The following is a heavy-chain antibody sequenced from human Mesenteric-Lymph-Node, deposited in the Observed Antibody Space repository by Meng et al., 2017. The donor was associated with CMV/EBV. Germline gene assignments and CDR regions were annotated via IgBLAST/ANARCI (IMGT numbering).Heavy chain of an antibody. V-gene: IGHV3-13*01. Sequence: GGSLRLSCAASGFTFGDYDMHWIRQTTGKGLEWAAVTAAAGDTFYSDSVKGRFTISRENVKSSLFLQMNSLTAGDTAIYYCVRSGNWPDQHYYFGMDVWGQGITVTVSS. J-gene: IGHJ6*02. CDR2: TAAAGDT. CDR3: VRSGNWPDQHYYFGMDV. D-gene: IGHD1-20*01. CDR1: GFTFGDYD.